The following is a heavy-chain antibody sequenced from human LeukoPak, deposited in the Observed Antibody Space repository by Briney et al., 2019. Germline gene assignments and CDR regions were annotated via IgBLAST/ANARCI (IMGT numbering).Heavy chain of an antibody. CDR2: ISGSGGST. CDR1: GFSLSTFA. Sequence: GGSLRLFCVASGFSLSTFAMSWVRQAPGKGLEWVSAISGSGGSTYYADYVKGRFTISRDNSKNTLYLQMNSLRAEDTAVYYCANDGAYYDSNTDAFDIWGQGTMVTVSS. V-gene: IGHV3-23*01. D-gene: IGHD3-22*01. J-gene: IGHJ3*02. CDR3: ANDGAYYDSNTDAFDI.